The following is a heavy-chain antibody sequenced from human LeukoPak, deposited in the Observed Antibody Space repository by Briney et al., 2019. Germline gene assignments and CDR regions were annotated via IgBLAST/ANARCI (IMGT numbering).Heavy chain of an antibody. V-gene: IGHV3-33*01. J-gene: IGHJ5*02. CDR2: IWYDGSNK. Sequence: GESLRLSCAASGFTFSSNGMHWGRQAPGKGLEWVAVIWYDGSNKYYADSVKGRFTISRDNSKNTLYLQMNSLRAEDTAVYYCARSDYGDYGWFDPWGQGTLVTVSS. D-gene: IGHD4-17*01. CDR3: ARSDYGDYGWFDP. CDR1: GFTFSSNG.